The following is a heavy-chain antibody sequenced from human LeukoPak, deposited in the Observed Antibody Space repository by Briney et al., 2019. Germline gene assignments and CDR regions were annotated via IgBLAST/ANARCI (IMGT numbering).Heavy chain of an antibody. CDR2: ISSGSTYI. Sequence: GGSLRLSCAASEFTFSTYSMNWVRQAPGKGLEWVSSISSGSTYIYYADSVKGRFTISRDNAKNSLYLQMNSLRAEDTAVYYCARPAYDSSGYFDAFDIWGQGTMVTVSS. D-gene: IGHD3-22*01. CDR1: EFTFSTYS. V-gene: IGHV3-21*01. CDR3: ARPAYDSSGYFDAFDI. J-gene: IGHJ3*02.